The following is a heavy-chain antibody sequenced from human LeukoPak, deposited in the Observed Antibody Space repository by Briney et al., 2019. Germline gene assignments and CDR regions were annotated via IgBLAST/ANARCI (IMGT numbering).Heavy chain of an antibody. Sequence: GGSLRLSCAASGFTFSSYAMHWVRQAPGKGLEWVAVISYDGSNKYYADSVKGRFTISRDNSKNTLYLQMNSLRAEDTAVYYCARGARYYYYYMDVWGKGTTVTVSS. CDR1: GFTFSSYA. D-gene: IGHD6-6*01. CDR2: ISYDGSNK. CDR3: ARGARYYYYYMDV. J-gene: IGHJ6*03. V-gene: IGHV3-30*04.